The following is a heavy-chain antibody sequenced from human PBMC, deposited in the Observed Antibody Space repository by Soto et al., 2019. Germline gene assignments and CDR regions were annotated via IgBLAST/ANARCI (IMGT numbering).Heavy chain of an antibody. D-gene: IGHD2-2*01. J-gene: IGHJ6*01. Sequence: SVKVSCKASGGTFSSYAISWVRQAPGQGLEWMGGIIPIFGTANYAQKFQGRVTITADESTSTAYMELSSLRSEDTAVYYCAREGAVVGYYHYVMDVWGQGTTVIVSS. CDR2: IIPIFGTA. CDR3: AREGAVVGYYHYVMDV. V-gene: IGHV1-69*13. CDR1: GGTFSSYA.